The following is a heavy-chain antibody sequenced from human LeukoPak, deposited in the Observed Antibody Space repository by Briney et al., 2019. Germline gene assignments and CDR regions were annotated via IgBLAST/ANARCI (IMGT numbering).Heavy chain of an antibody. D-gene: IGHD6-6*01. CDR2: IKSKTDGGTT. CDR1: GFTFSNAW. V-gene: IGHV3-15*01. CDR3: TAGIAARTTFYYYYYYMDV. Sequence: GGSLRLSCAASGFTFSNAWMSWVRQAPGKGLEWVGRIKSKTDGGTTDYAAPVKGRFTISRDDSKNTLYLQMNSLKTEDTAVYYCTAGIAARTTFYYYYYYMDVWGKGTTVTVSS. J-gene: IGHJ6*03.